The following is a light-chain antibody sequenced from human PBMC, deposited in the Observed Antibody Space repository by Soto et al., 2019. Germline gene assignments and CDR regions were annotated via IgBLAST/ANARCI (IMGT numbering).Light chain of an antibody. V-gene: IGLV1-44*01. J-gene: IGLJ1*01. CDR2: NNN. CDR1: SSNIGRNT. Sequence: SVLTQPPSASGTPGQRVTISCSGSSSNIGRNTANWYQQLPGTAPKLLIYNNNQRPSGVPDRFSGSKSGTSASLAISGLQSDHEADYYCAAWDDSLRGYVFGAGTKLTVL. CDR3: AAWDDSLRGYV.